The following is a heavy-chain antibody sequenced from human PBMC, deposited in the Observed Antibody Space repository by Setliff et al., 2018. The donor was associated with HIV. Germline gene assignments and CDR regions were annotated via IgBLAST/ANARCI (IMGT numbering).Heavy chain of an antibody. V-gene: IGHV3-20*04. CDR2: ILWSNGAT. J-gene: IGHJ3*01. Sequence: GSLRLSCAASGFTFDDFGISWVRQVPGKGLEWVSGILWSNGATGYADSVKGRFTISRDNSKESLFLQMNSLTTEDTALYYCAKLLGNGGNSDPFDLWGQGTTVTVSS. CDR1: GFTFDDFG. CDR3: AKLLGNGGNSDPFDL. D-gene: IGHD2-21*01.